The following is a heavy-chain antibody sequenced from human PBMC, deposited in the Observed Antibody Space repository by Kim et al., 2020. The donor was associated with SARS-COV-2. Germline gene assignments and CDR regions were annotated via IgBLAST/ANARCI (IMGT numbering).Heavy chain of an antibody. CDR3: AGDDVVPAGTRMNGDAFDI. V-gene: IGHV3-21*01. D-gene: IGHD2-2*01. Sequence: GGSLRLSCAASGFTFSSYSMNWVRQAPGKGLEWVSSISSSSSYIYYADSVKGRFTISRDNAKNSLYLQMNSLRAEDTAVYYCAGDDVVPAGTRMNGDAFDIWGQETMVTVSS. CDR1: GFTFSSYS. CDR2: ISSSSSYI. J-gene: IGHJ3*02.